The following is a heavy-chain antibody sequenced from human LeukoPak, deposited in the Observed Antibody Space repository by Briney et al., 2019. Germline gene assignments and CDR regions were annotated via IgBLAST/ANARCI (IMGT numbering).Heavy chain of an antibody. Sequence: SETLSLTCGVSGGSITNTTYWTWVRQPPGKGLEWIGEVNLQGSTNYNPSLMGRVAISVDTSENHISLQLTSVTAADTAVYYCAREGGPYRPLDYSGQGTLVTVSS. V-gene: IGHV4-4*02. CDR1: GGSITNTTY. CDR2: VNLQGST. CDR3: AREGGPYRPLDY. J-gene: IGHJ4*02.